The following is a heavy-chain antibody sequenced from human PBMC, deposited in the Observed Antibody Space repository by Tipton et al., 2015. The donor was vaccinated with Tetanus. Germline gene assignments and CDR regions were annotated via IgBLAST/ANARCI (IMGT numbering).Heavy chain of an antibody. J-gene: IGHJ5*02. D-gene: IGHD6-6*01. CDR2: INQRGGL. V-gene: IGHV4-34*09. CDR1: GGSSSSFY. CDR3: ARDQGGGRVVRLNWLDP. Sequence: GLVKPSETLSLTCAVYGGSSSSFYWSWIRQPPGGGLEWIGEINQRGGLSYNPSLKSRVSMSVDTSKNQFSLNLTSVTAADTGVYYCARDQGGGRVVRLNWLDPWGQGTLVTVSS.